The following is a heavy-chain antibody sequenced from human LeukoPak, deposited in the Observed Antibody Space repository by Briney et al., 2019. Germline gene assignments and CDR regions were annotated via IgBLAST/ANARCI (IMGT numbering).Heavy chain of an antibody. CDR2: IKGDGSET. Sequence: GGSLRLSCAASGFGFRNFWMTWVRQAPGRGLEWVATIKGDGSETFHVDSAKGRITISRDNANNSLHLQMNGLRVDNTAVYYCARDRSFYGDAYDVWGQGTMVTVST. CDR3: ARDRSFYGDAYDV. CDR1: GFGFRNFW. V-gene: IGHV3-7*01. D-gene: IGHD1-26*01. J-gene: IGHJ3*01.